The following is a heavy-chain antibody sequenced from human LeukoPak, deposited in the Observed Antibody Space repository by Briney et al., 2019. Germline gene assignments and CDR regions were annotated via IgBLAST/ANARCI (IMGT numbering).Heavy chain of an antibody. CDR2: VSYDGSYK. CDR1: GFTFSSYG. J-gene: IGHJ4*02. V-gene: IGHV3-30*18. CDR3: AKDPAPVRVVVTAIPTDC. Sequence: GGSLRLSCAASGFTFSSYGMHWVRQAPGKGLEWVAVVSYDGSYKYYADSVKGRFTISRDNSKNTMYLQMNSLRAEDTAVYYCAKDPAPVRVVVTAIPTDCWGQGTLVTVSS. D-gene: IGHD2-21*02.